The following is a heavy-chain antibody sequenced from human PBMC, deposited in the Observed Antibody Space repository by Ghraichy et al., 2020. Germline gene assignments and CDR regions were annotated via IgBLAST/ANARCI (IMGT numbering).Heavy chain of an antibody. V-gene: IGHV3-11*05. J-gene: IGHJ4*02. CDR3: ARDRGMYTSGWYGILDY. CDR2: ISSTGGHT. CDR1: GFSFSDYH. Sequence: GGSLRLSCAAPGFSFSDYHMTWIRQAPGKGPEWVSYISSTGGHTKYADSVKGRFTISRDKAKNSLYLQMNSLRAADTAVYYCARDRGMYTSGWYGILDYWGQGALVTVSS. D-gene: IGHD6-19*01.